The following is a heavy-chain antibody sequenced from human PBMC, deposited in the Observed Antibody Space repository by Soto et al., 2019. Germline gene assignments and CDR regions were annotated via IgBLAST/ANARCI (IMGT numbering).Heavy chain of an antibody. CDR2: SSWNSGSI. CDR3: AKAKGVGATRGYYFDY. D-gene: IGHD1-26*01. J-gene: IGHJ4*02. CDR1: GFTFDDYA. V-gene: IGHV3-9*01. Sequence: EVQLVESGGGLVQPGRSLRLSCAASGFTFDDYAMHWVRQAPGKGLEWVSGSSWNSGSIGYADSVKGRFTISRDNAKNSLYLQMNSLRAEDTALYYCAKAKGVGATRGYYFDYWGQRTLVTVSS.